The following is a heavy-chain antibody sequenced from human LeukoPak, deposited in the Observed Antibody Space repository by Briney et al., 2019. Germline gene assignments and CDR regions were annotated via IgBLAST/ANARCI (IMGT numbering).Heavy chain of an antibody. CDR1: GGSISSYY. J-gene: IGHJ1*01. D-gene: IGHD4-17*01. CDR2: IYYSGST. CDR3: ARGGDLIIDYGNLQH. Sequence: SETLSLTCTVSGGSISSYYWSWIRQPPGKGLEWIGYIYYSGSTSYNPSLKSRVTISVDTSKNQFSLKLSSVTAADTAVYYCARGGDLIIDYGNLQHWGQGTLVTVSS. V-gene: IGHV4-59*12.